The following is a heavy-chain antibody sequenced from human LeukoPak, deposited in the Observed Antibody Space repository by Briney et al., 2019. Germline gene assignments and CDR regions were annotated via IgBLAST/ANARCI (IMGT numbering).Heavy chain of an antibody. CDR2: IRYGGSNK. Sequence: GGSLRLSCAASGFTFSSYGMHWVRQAPGKGLEWVAFIRYGGSNKYYADSVKGRFTISRDNSKNTLYLQMNSLRAEDTDVYYCAKSEYYYGSGSSLFDYWGQGTLVTVSS. CDR3: AKSEYYYGSGSSLFDY. J-gene: IGHJ4*02. V-gene: IGHV3-30*02. D-gene: IGHD3-10*01. CDR1: GFTFSSYG.